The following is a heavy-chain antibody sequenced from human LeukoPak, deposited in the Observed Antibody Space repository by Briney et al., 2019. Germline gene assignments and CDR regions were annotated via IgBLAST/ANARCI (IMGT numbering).Heavy chain of an antibody. J-gene: IGHJ6*02. CDR3: ARDLWDYYYYGMDV. D-gene: IGHD2/OR15-2a*01. CDR2: IIPIFGTA. V-gene: IGHV1-69*13. Sequence: ASVKASCKASGGTFSSYAISWVRQAPGQGLEWMGGIIPIFGTANYAQKFQGRVTITADESTSTAYMELSSLRSEDTAVYYCARDLWDYYYYGMDVWGRGTTVTVSS. CDR1: GGTFSSYA.